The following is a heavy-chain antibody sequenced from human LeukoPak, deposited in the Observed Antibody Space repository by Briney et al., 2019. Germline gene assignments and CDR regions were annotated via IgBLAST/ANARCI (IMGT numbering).Heavy chain of an antibody. V-gene: IGHV3-30*03. J-gene: IGHJ6*03. CDR2: ISYDRSNK. D-gene: IGHD1-7*01. CDR3: ARVSSYYYYYMDV. CDR1: GFTFSRYA. Sequence: GGSLRLSCAASGFTFSRYAMHWVRQAPGKGLEWVAVISYDRSNKFYADSVKGRFTISRDNAKNSLYLQMNSLRAEDTAVYYCARVSSYYYYYMDVWGKGTTVTISS.